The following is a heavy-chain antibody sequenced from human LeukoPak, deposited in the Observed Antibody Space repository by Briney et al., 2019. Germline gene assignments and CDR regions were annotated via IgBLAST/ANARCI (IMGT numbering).Heavy chain of an antibody. CDR1: GFTFSSYS. J-gene: IGHJ4*02. V-gene: IGHV3-21*01. CDR3: ARAHATSIVVVLAAYFDY. D-gene: IGHD2-2*01. Sequence: GGSLRLSCAASGFTFSSYSRDWVRQAPGKGLEWVSSISSSSSYIYYADSVKGRFTISRDNAKNSLYLQMNSLRAEDTAVYYCARAHATSIVVVLAAYFDYWGQGTLVTVSS. CDR2: ISSSSSYI.